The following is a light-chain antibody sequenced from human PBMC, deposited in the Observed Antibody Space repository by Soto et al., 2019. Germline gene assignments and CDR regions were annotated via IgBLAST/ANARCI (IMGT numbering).Light chain of an antibody. Sequence: DIQMTQSPSSVSASVGDRVTITCRASQGIRSWLGCYQQKPGKPPKLLIYSASSLPSGVPSRFSGSGSGTDFTLTISSLQPEDFETYYCQQASSFPLTFGGGTKVEIK. J-gene: IGKJ4*01. V-gene: IGKV1-12*01. CDR3: QQASSFPLT. CDR1: QGIRSW. CDR2: SAS.